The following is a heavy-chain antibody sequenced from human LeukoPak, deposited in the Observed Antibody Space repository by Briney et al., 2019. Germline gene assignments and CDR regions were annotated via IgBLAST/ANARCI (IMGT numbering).Heavy chain of an antibody. CDR1: GFTFSSYA. J-gene: IGHJ6*02. CDR2: ISGSGGST. CDR3: AKETGLGTAMVTYYYYGMDV. D-gene: IGHD5-18*01. Sequence: GGSLRLSCAASGFTFSSYAMSWVRRAPGKGLEWVSAISGSGGSTYYADSVKGRFTISRDNSKNTLYLQMNSLRAEDTAVYYCAKETGLGTAMVTYYYYGMDVWGQGTTVTVSS. V-gene: IGHV3-23*01.